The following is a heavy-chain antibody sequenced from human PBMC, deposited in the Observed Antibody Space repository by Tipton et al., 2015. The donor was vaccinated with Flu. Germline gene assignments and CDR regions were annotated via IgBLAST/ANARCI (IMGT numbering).Heavy chain of an antibody. D-gene: IGHD6-19*01. CDR1: GGSFSGYY. Sequence: TLSLTCAVYGGSFSGYYWSWIRQPPGKGLEWIGEINHSGSTNYNPSLKSRATISVDTSKNQFSLKLSSVTAADTAVYYCARGGHIAVAIAIALFDYWGQGTLVTVSS. J-gene: IGHJ4*02. CDR2: INHSGST. CDR3: ARGGHIAVAIAIALFDY. V-gene: IGHV4-34*01.